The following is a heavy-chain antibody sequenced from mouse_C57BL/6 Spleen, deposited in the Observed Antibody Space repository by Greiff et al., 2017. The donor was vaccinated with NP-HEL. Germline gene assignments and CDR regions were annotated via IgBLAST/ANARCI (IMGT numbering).Heavy chain of an antibody. Sequence: EVLLVESGGGLVKPGGSLKLSCAASGFTFSDYGMHWVRQAPEKGLEWVAYISSGSSTINYADTVKGRFTISRDNAKNTLFLQMTSMRSEDTAMYYYERDCYNSSYWWFDDWGTGTPVTVSA. V-gene: IGHV5-17*01. CDR3: ERDCYNSSYWWFDD. CDR1: GFTFSDYG. CDR2: ISSGSSTI. J-gene: IGHJ1*03. D-gene: IGHD2-5*01.